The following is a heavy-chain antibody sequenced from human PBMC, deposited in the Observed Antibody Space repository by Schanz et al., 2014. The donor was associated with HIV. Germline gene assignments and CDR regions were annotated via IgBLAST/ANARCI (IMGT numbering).Heavy chain of an antibody. Sequence: QVQLQQWGAGLLKPSETLSLTCAVYGGSFSGYYWTWIRQPPGKGLEWIGRINHSGSTNYNPSLKSRVTISVDTPSAQFSLKLSSVTAADTAVYYCARDSTMDYFDYWDQGTLVVVSS. J-gene: IGHJ4*02. CDR3: ARDSTMDYFDY. D-gene: IGHD6-13*01. V-gene: IGHV4-34*01. CDR1: GGSFSGYY. CDR2: INHSGST.